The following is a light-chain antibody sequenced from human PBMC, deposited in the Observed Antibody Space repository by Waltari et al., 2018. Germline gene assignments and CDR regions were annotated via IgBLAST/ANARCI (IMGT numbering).Light chain of an antibody. CDR1: QYINNY. Sequence: DIQMTQSPSSVSASVGDRVTITCRASQYINNYLAWYQQKPGKAPKHLMYDSSSLESGVPSRFSGSGSGADFTLTISSLQSEDFATYYCQQAKTFPHTFGGGTKVEVK. V-gene: IGKV1-12*01. CDR3: QQAKTFPHT. J-gene: IGKJ4*01. CDR2: DSS.